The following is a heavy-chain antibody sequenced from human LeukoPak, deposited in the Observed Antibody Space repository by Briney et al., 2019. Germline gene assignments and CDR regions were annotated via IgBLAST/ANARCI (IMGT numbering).Heavy chain of an antibody. CDR2: IYCSGST. J-gene: IGHJ4*02. D-gene: IGHD5-18*01. V-gene: IGHV4-59*01. Sequence: SETLSLTCTVSGGSITSYYWSWIRQPPGKGLEWIGYIYCSGSTNYNPSPKSRVTISVDTSKNQFSLKLSSVTAADTAVYYCARAGQLRGYSYGYFDYWGQGTLVTVSS. CDR1: GGSITSYY. CDR3: ARAGQLRGYSYGYFDY.